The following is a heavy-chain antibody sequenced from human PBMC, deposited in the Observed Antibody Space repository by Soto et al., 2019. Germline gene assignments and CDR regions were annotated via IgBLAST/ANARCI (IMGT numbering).Heavy chain of an antibody. CDR2: IYPGDSDT. CDR3: ARGDSDSSGYYHFDY. J-gene: IGHJ4*02. D-gene: IGHD3-22*01. CDR1: GYSFTSYW. Sequence: HGESLKISCKGSGYSFTSYWIGWVRQMPGKGLEWMGIIYPGDSDTRYSPSFQGQVTISADKSISTAYLQWSSLKASDTAMYYCARGDSDSSGYYHFDYWGQGTLVTVSS. V-gene: IGHV5-51*01.